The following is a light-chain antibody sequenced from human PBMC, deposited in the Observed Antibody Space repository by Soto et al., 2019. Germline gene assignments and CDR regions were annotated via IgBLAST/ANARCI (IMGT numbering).Light chain of an antibody. V-gene: IGKV3-20*01. CDR3: QQYGNSIPIT. J-gene: IGKJ5*01. CDR1: QSVSTSF. CDR2: GAF. Sequence: LTNSPFALSLSPGERATLSCRASQSVSTSFLAWYQQKPGQAPRLLIYGAFSRATGIPDRFSGSGSGTDFTLTISRLEPEDFAVYYCQQYGNSIPITFGQGTRLAIK.